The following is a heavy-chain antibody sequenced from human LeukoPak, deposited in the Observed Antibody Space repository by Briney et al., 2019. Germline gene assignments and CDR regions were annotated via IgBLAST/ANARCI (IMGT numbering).Heavy chain of an antibody. CDR2: IYTSGST. V-gene: IGHV4-61*02. CDR3: ARDHYYDPRGAFDI. J-gene: IGHJ3*02. CDR1: VGSISSGSYY. D-gene: IGHD3-22*01. Sequence: SEALSLTCTVSVGSISSGSYYWSWIRQPAGKGLEWIGRIYTSGSTNYNPSLKSRVTISVDTSKNQFSLKLSSVTAADTAVYYCARDHYYDPRGAFDIWGQGTMVTVSS.